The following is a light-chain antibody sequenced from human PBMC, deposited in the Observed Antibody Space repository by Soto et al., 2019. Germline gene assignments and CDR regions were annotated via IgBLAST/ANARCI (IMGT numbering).Light chain of an antibody. V-gene: IGLV2-14*01. CDR2: DVN. CDR1: SSDVGGYNY. CDR3: SSYTGSSTFV. Sequence: QSVLTQPASVSGTPGQSITISCTGTSSDVGGYNYVSWYQQLPGKAPKLMIYDVNNRPSGVSNRFSGSKSGNTASLTISGLQAEDEADYYCSSYTGSSTFVFGTGTKATVL. J-gene: IGLJ1*01.